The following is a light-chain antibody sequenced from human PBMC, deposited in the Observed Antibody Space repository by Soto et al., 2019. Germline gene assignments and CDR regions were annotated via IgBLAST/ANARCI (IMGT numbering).Light chain of an antibody. V-gene: IGKV3-15*01. CDR1: QSVFSS. CDR2: AAA. CDR3: QQYHNWPA. Sequence: DIVMTQSPVTLSVSPGERATLSCRASQSVFSSLAWYQQKPGQAPRLLIYAAATRATGIPARFSGSCSGTEFTLTISSLQSEDVAIYYCQQYHNWPAFGQGTKVEIK. J-gene: IGKJ1*01.